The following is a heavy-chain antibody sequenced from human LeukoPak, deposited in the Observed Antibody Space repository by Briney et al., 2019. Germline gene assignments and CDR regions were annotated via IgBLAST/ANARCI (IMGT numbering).Heavy chain of an antibody. CDR3: AKNRGYIYGSLGAF. CDR1: GFTFNSYA. D-gene: IGHD5-18*01. Sequence: GGSLRLSCAASGFTFNSYAMSWVRQAPGKGLEWVSGISGGGDRTFYADSVNGRFTISRDNSKNTLYLQVNSLRAEDTAVYYCAKNRGYIYGSLGAFGGRGPLVPVSS. V-gene: IGHV3-23*01. J-gene: IGHJ1*01. CDR2: ISGGGDRT.